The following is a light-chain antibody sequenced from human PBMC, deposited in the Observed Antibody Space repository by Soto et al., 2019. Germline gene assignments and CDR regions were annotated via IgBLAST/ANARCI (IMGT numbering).Light chain of an antibody. CDR2: DVT. Sequence: QSVLTQPRSVSGSPGQSVTIFCTGTNSDVGDYDYVSWYQHHAGKAPKLLVYDVTKRPSGVPDRFSGSKSGNTASLTISGLQADDEADYYCCSYADKYTFVFGTGTKGTVL. J-gene: IGLJ1*01. V-gene: IGLV2-11*01. CDR1: NSDVGDYDY. CDR3: CSYADKYTFV.